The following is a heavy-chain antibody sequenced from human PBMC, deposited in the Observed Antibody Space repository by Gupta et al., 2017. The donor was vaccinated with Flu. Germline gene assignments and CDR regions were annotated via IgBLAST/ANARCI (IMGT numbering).Heavy chain of an antibody. CDR1: GSPFRSYG. CDR2: IASDGSHK. CDR3: AKDGPWTASCPYYCYYMDV. V-gene: IGHV3-30*18. D-gene: IGHD2-2*01. Sequence: QMQLVESGGGVVKFGTSLRLSCAASGSPFRSYGIPWVRQAPGKGLEWVADIASDGSHKDYADSVRGRFTISRDNSKNTLSLEMDSLRVEDTAVYYCAKDGPWTASCPYYCYYMDVWGKGTTVTVSS. J-gene: IGHJ6*03.